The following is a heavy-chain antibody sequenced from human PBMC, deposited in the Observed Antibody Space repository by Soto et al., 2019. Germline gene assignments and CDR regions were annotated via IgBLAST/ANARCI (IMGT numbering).Heavy chain of an antibody. CDR3: AKENRRGYCSGGICYGYFDY. CDR1: GFTFSNYA. V-gene: IGHV3-23*01. J-gene: IGHJ4*02. CDR2: ISGSGDST. Sequence: EVQLLESGGGLVQPGGSLRLSCTASGFTFSNYAMSWVRQAPGKGLEWVSTISGSGDSTNYADSVKGQFAISRDNSNNMQYVQMDSLRVEDTAVYYCAKENRRGYCSGGICYGYFDYWGQGTLVTVSS. D-gene: IGHD2-15*01.